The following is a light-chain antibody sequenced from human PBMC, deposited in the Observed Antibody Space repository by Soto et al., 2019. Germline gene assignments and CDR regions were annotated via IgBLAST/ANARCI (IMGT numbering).Light chain of an antibody. Sequence: QSALTQPPSASGSPGQSVTISCTGAGTDVGQYNYVSWYQQHPGKAPKLLIHHVSRRPSGVPARFSGSKSGNTASLTVSGLQTEDEADYYCCSYTPGTTPDVIFGGGTKLTVL. CDR2: HVS. J-gene: IGLJ2*01. CDR1: GTDVGQYNY. V-gene: IGLV2-8*01. CDR3: CSYTPGTTPDVI.